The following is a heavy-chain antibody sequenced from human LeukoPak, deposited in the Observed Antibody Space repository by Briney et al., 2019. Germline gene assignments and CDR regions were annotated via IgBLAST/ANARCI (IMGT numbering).Heavy chain of an antibody. CDR3: ARHLLWFGELSGGFDY. CDR1: GFTFHDYA. CDR2: ISWNSGII. Sequence: GGSLRLSCAASGFTFHDYAMHWVRQAPGKGLEWVSGISWNSGIIGYADSVKGRFTISRDNSKNTLYLQMNSLRAEDTAVYYCARHLLWFGELSGGFDYWGQGTLVTVSS. V-gene: IGHV3-9*01. J-gene: IGHJ4*02. D-gene: IGHD3-10*01.